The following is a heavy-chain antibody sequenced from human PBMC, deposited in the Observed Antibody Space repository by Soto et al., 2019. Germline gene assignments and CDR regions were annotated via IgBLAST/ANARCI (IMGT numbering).Heavy chain of an antibody. CDR2: IYYSGST. Sequence: QVQLQESGPGLVKPSETLSLTCTVSGGSISSYYWSWIRQPPGKGLEWIGYIYYSGSTNYNPSLKSRVTIAVDTSKNQFSLKLSSVTAADTAVYYCARALSGVAVAGLFDYWGQGTLVTVSS. V-gene: IGHV4-59*01. CDR1: GGSISSYY. CDR3: ARALSGVAVAGLFDY. J-gene: IGHJ4*02. D-gene: IGHD6-19*01.